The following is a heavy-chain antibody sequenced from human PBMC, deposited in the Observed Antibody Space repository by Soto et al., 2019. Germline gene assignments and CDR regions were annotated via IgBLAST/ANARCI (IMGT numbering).Heavy chain of an antibody. V-gene: IGHV4-34*01. CDR1: GGSFSGYY. D-gene: IGHD6-13*01. CDR3: ARGQYSSSWYYFDY. J-gene: IGHJ4*02. Sequence: SEPLSLTCAVYGGSFSGYYWSWIRQPPGKGLEWIGEINHSGSTNYNPSLKSRVTISVDTSKNQFSLKLSSVTAADTSVYYCARGQYSSSWYYFDYWGQGTLVTVSS. CDR2: INHSGST.